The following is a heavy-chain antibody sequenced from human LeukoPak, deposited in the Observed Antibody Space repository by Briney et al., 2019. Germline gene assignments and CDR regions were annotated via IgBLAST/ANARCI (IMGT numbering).Heavy chain of an antibody. CDR1: GYTFTDYY. CDR2: INPNRGDT. CDR3: ARMSIAVAGLLDY. D-gene: IGHD6-19*01. J-gene: IGHJ4*02. V-gene: IGHV1-2*06. Sequence: ASVKVSCKASGYTFTDYYFHWVRQAPGQGLEWMGRINPNRGDTIYTQKFQGRVTMTRDTSISTSYMELSRLRSDDTAVYYCARMSIAVAGLLDYWGQGTLLTVSS.